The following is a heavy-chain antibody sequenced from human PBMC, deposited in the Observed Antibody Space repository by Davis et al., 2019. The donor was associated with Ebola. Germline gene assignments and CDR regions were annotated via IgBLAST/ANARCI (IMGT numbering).Heavy chain of an antibody. CDR1: GYTFTGYY. CDR3: ARDMGGSYGGVDY. Sequence: ASAKVSCKASGYTFTGYYMHWVLHAPGQGLEWMGWINPNSGGTNYAQKFQGWVTMTRDTSISTAYMELSRLRSDDTAVYYCARDMGGSYGGVDYWGQGTLVTVSS. J-gene: IGHJ4*02. D-gene: IGHD1-26*01. CDR2: INPNSGGT. V-gene: IGHV1-2*04.